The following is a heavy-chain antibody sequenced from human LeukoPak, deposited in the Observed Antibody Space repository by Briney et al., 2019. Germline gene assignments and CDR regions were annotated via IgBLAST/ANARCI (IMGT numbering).Heavy chain of an antibody. J-gene: IGHJ3*02. CDR3: ARDRADPYYYDSSGSYDAFDI. CDR2: IYPGDSDT. D-gene: IGHD3-22*01. Sequence: GESLKISCKVSGYSFTTYWIGWVRPMPGKGLEWMGIIYPGDSDTRYSPSFQGQVTISADKSTSTAYLQWSSLKASDTAMYYCARDRADPYYYDSSGSYDAFDIWGQGTMVTVSS. V-gene: IGHV5-51*01. CDR1: GYSFTTYW.